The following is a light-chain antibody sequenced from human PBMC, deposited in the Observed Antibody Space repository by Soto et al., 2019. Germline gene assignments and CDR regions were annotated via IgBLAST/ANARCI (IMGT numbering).Light chain of an antibody. J-gene: IGLJ2*01. Sequence: QSVLTQPASVSGSPGQSITISCTGTSSDVGRYNYVSWFQQHPGKAPQLMIYDVSDRPSGVSDRFSGSKSGNTASLTISGLQAEDEADYYCSSYTSSSTRVFGGGTKVTVL. CDR2: DVS. V-gene: IGLV2-14*01. CDR1: SSDVGRYNY. CDR3: SSYTSSSTRV.